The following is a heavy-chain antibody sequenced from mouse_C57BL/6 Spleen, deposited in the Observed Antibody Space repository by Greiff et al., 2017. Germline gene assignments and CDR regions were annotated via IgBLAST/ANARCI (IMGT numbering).Heavy chain of an antibody. CDR1: GYSFTGYY. D-gene: IGHD1-1*01. Sequence: EVQLQQSGPELVKPGASVKISCKASGYSFTGYYMNWVKQSPEKSLEWIGEINPSTGGTTYNQKFKAKATLTVDNSSSTAYMQLKSLTAEDSAVYYCARADGSSPWFAYWGQGTLVTVSA. V-gene: IGHV1-42*01. J-gene: IGHJ3*01. CDR3: ARADGSSPWFAY. CDR2: INPSTGGT.